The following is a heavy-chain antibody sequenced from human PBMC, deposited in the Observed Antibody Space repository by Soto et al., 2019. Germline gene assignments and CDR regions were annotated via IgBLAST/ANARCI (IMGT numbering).Heavy chain of an antibody. J-gene: IGHJ3*02. Sequence: GGSLRLSCAASGFTFSTYAMNWVRQAPGKGLEWVSAISKTGVSTYYAESVRGRFTISRDNSINTLYLQMSGLRTEDTAVYYCAHPRGYGVFDAVDIWGQGTMVTVSS. CDR2: ISKTGVST. V-gene: IGHV3-23*01. CDR1: GFTFSTYA. D-gene: IGHD4-17*01. CDR3: AHPRGYGVFDAVDI.